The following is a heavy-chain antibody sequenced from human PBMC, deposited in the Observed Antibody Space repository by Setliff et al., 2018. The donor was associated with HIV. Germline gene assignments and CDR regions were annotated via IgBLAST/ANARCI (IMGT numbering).Heavy chain of an antibody. Sequence: SETLSLTCTVSGGSISSHCWSWIRQSPGKALEWIGYIYASGSIIYNPSLKSRVTMSVDTSKSQFSLKLSSLTAADTAMYYCARVGYHGSGRYSFDYWGQGTLVTVSS. J-gene: IGHJ4*02. CDR3: ARVGYHGSGRYSFDY. V-gene: IGHV4-4*08. CDR1: GGSISSHC. CDR2: IYASGSI. D-gene: IGHD3-10*01.